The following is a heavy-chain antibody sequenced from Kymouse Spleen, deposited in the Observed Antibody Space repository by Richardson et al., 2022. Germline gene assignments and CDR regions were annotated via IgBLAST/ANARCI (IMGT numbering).Heavy chain of an antibody. V-gene: IGHV4-34*01. CDR2: INHSGST. CDR1: GGSFSGYY. CDR3: ARGRAGTTGGRSNWFDP. J-gene: IGHJ5*02. Sequence: QVQLQQWGAGLLKPSETLSLTCAVYGGSFSGYYWSWIRQPPGKGLEWIGEINHSGSTNYNPSLKSRVTISVDTSKNQFSLKLSSVTAADTAVYYCARGRAGTTGGRSNWFDPWGQGTLVTVSS. D-gene: IGHD1-7*01.